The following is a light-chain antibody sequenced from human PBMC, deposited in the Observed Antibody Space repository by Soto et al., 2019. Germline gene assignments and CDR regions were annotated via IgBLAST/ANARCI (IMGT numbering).Light chain of an antibody. CDR2: DAS. Sequence: EIVLTQSPATLSLSPGERATLSCRTSQSVTKSLAWYQQKPGQAPRLLIYDASNRATGIPARFSGSGSGTDFTLTISSLEPEDFAVYYCQQRSNWPPWTFGQGTKAEIK. V-gene: IGKV3-11*01. CDR1: QSVTKS. J-gene: IGKJ1*01. CDR3: QQRSNWPPWT.